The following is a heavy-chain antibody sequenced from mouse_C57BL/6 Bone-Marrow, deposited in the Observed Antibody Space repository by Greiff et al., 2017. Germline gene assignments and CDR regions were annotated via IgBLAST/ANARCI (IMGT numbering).Heavy chain of an antibody. V-gene: IGHV5-6*02. CDR1: GFTFSSYG. J-gene: IGHJ2*01. Sequence: EVKLVESGGDLVKPGASLKLSCAASGFTFSSYGMSWVRQTPDKRLEWVATISSGGSYTYYPDSVKGRFTISRDNAKNTLYLQMSSLKSEDTAMYYCARRTGTDYVDYWGQGTTLTVSS. CDR2: ISSGGSYT. CDR3: ARRTGTDYVDY. D-gene: IGHD4-1*01.